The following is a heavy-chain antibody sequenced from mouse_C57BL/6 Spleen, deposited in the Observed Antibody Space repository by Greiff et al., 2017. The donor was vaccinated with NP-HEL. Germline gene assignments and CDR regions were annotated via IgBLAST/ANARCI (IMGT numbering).Heavy chain of an antibody. CDR3: ESEPAWFAY. V-gene: IGHV1-26*01. J-gene: IGHJ3*01. Sequence: EVQLQQSGPELVKPGASVKISCKASGYTFTDYYMNWVKQSHGKSLEWIGDINPNNGGTSYNQKFKGKATLTVDKSSSTAYKELSSLTYEDSAGYYRESEPAWFAYWGQGTLVTVSA. CDR1: GYTFTDYY. CDR2: INPNNGGT.